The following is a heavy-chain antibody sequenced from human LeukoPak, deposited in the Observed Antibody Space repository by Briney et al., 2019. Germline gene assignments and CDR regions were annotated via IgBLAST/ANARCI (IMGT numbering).Heavy chain of an antibody. V-gene: IGHV1-69*01. Sequence: GASVKVSCKASGGTFNNYAIRWVRQAPGQGLEWMGGIIPIFGTANYAQKFQGRVTITADESTSTAYMEPSSLRSDDTAVYYCASGEQLVLFDYWGQGTLVTVSS. CDR3: ASGEQLVLFDY. J-gene: IGHJ4*02. D-gene: IGHD6-6*01. CDR1: GGTFNNYA. CDR2: IIPIFGTA.